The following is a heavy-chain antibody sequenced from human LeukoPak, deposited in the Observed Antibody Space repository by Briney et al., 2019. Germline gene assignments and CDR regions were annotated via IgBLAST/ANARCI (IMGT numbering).Heavy chain of an antibody. J-gene: IGHJ4*02. D-gene: IGHD5-12*01. CDR3: TTDFLDIVATRRYFDY. CDR1: GFTFSNAW. CDR2: IKSKTDGGTT. Sequence: PGGSLRLSCAASGFTFSNAWMSWVRQAPGKGLEWVGRIKSKTDGGTTDYAAPVKGRFTISRDDSKNTLYLQMNSLKTEDTAVYYCTTDFLDIVATRRYFDYWAREPWSPSPQ. V-gene: IGHV3-15*01.